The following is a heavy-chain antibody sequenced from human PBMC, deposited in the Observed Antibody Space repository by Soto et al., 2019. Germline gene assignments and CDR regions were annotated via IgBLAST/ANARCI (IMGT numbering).Heavy chain of an antibody. D-gene: IGHD5-12*01. CDR3: AKGGYSGYDWYPYYFDY. CDR1: GFTFSSYA. Sequence: GGSLRLSYAASGFTFSSYAMSWVRQAPGKGLEWVSAISGSGGSTYYADSVKGRFTISRDNSKNTLYLQMNSLRAEDTAVYYCAKGGYSGYDWYPYYFDYWGQGTLVTVSS. V-gene: IGHV3-23*01. J-gene: IGHJ4*02. CDR2: ISGSGGST.